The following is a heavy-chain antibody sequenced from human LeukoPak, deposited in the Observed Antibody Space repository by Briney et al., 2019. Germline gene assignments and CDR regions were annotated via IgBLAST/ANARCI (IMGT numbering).Heavy chain of an antibody. D-gene: IGHD3-3*02. CDR2: IYYSGST. Sequence: SETLSLTCTVSGGSISSYYLSWIRQPPGKGLEWIAYIYYSGSTNYNPSLKSRVTISVDTSKNQFSLKLSSVTAADTAVYYCARVFRPRIRPDYYYGMDVWGQGTTVTVSS. J-gene: IGHJ6*02. CDR3: ARVFRPRIRPDYYYGMDV. CDR1: GGSISSYY. V-gene: IGHV4-59*01.